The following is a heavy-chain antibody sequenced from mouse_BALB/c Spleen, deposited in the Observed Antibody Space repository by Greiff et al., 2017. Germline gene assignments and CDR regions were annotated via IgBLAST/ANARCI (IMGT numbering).Heavy chain of an antibody. Sequence: EVQLVESGGGLVKPGGSLKLSCAASGFTFSSYAMSWVRQTPEKRLEWVASISSGGSTYYPDSVKGRFTISRDNARNILYLQMSSLRSEDTAMYYCARGRVTTVVARDWYFDVWGAGTTVTVSS. CDR2: ISSGGST. V-gene: IGHV5-6-5*01. CDR3: ARGRVTTVVARDWYFDV. J-gene: IGHJ1*01. CDR1: GFTFSSYA. D-gene: IGHD1-1*01.